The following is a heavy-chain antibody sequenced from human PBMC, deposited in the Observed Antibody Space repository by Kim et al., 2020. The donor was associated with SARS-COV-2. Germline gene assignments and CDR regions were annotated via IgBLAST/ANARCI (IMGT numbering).Heavy chain of an antibody. D-gene: IGHD6-25*01. V-gene: IGHV3-15*01. CDR2: GGTR. Sequence: GGTRDYARPVNGRFTISRDDSKNTLYLQMNSLKTADTAVYFCWGGSDFQHWGQGTLVTVSS. CDR3: WGGSDFQH. J-gene: IGHJ1*01.